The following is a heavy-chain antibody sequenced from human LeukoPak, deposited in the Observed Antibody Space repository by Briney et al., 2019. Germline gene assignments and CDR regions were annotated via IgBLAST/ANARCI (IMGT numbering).Heavy chain of an antibody. V-gene: IGHV3-30*18. Sequence: GGSLRLSCAASGFSFISYGMHWVRQAPGKGLEWVGVISDEGRRKDYADSVKGRFTISRDNSKDTLYLQMNSLRAEDTAVYYCAKRPSDYGDYVSYFDYWGQGTLVTVSS. CDR3: AKRPSDYGDYVSYFDY. CDR1: GFSFISYG. J-gene: IGHJ4*02. D-gene: IGHD4-17*01. CDR2: ISDEGRRK.